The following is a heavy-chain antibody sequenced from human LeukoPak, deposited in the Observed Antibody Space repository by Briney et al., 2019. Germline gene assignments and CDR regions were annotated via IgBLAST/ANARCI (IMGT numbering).Heavy chain of an antibody. CDR3: ARDGLMENDYGDYYYYYYMDV. CDR2: ISSSSSLI. D-gene: IGHD4-17*01. V-gene: IGHV3-48*01. J-gene: IGHJ6*03. Sequence: SGGSLRLSCAASGFTFVSYNMNWVRQAPGKGLEWVAYISSSSSLIYYAGSVKGRFTVSRDSVKRSLYLQMNSLRAEDTAVYYCARDGLMENDYGDYYYYYYMDVWGKGTTVTVSS. CDR1: GFTFVSYN.